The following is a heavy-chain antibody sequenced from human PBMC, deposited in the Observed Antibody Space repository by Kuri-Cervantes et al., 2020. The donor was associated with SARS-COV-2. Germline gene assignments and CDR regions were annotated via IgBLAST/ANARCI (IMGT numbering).Heavy chain of an antibody. Sequence: GESLKISCAAPGFTFSSYAMSWVRQAPGKGLEWVSAISGSGGSTYYADSVKGRFTISRDNAKNSLYLQMNSLRAEDTAVYYCARERETGCSTSCSYYFDYWGQGTLVTVSS. V-gene: IGHV3-23*01. CDR1: GFTFSSYA. D-gene: IGHD2-2*01. CDR2: ISGSGGST. CDR3: ARERETGCSTSCSYYFDY. J-gene: IGHJ4*02.